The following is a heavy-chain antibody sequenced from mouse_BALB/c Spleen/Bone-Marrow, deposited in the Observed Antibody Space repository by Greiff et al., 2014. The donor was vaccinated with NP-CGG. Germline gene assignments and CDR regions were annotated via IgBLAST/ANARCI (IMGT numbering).Heavy chain of an antibody. CDR3: ASYYDGSSLFAY. CDR1: GFNIKDTY. Sequence: EVQLQQSGAELVKPGASVKLSCTASGFNIKDTYMHWVKQRPEQGLEWIGRIDPANGNTKYDPKFQGKATITADTSSNTAYLQLSIRTSEDTAVDYCASYYDGSSLFAYWGQGTLVTVSA. D-gene: IGHD1-1*01. V-gene: IGHV14-3*02. J-gene: IGHJ3*01. CDR2: IDPANGNT.